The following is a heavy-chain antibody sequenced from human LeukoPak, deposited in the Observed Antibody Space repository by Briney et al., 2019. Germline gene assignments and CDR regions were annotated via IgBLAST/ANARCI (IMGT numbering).Heavy chain of an antibody. Sequence: ASVKVSCKASGYTFTGYYMHWARQAPGQGLEWMGWINPNSGGTNYAQKFQGRVTMTRDTSISTAYMELSRLRSDDTAVYYCARVKGCSSTSCYAPPDYWGQGTLVTVSS. CDR2: INPNSGGT. CDR3: ARVKGCSSTSCYAPPDY. D-gene: IGHD2-2*01. J-gene: IGHJ4*02. V-gene: IGHV1-2*02. CDR1: GYTFTGYY.